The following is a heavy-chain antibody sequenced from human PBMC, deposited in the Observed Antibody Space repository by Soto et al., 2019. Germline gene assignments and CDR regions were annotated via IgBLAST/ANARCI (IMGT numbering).Heavy chain of an antibody. CDR2: VYYSGST. CDR1: GDSVSSSNYY. J-gene: IGHJ4*02. D-gene: IGHD2-2*01. V-gene: IGHV4-39*01. Sequence: PSETLSLTCTVSGDSVSSSNYYWGWIRQPPGKGLEWIGSVYYSGSTYYNPSLKSRVTMSVDTSKNQFSLKLSSVTAADTAVYYCARGRAVYCSSTSCQNCYFDYWGQGPLVTVSS. CDR3: ARGRAVYCSSTSCQNCYFDY.